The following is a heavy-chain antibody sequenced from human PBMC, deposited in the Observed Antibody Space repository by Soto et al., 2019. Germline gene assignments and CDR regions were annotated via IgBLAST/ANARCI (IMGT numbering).Heavy chain of an antibody. J-gene: IGHJ4*02. V-gene: IGHV3-23*01. CDR2: ISGSGGST. CDR1: GFTFSGYA. D-gene: IGHD6-13*01. CDR3: AKVDGSSWNFDY. Sequence: GGSLRLSCAASGFTFSGYAMSWVRQAPGKGLEWVSAISGSGGSTYYADSVKGRFTISRDNSKNTLYLQMNSLRAEDTAVYYCAKVDGSSWNFDYWGQGTLVTVSS.